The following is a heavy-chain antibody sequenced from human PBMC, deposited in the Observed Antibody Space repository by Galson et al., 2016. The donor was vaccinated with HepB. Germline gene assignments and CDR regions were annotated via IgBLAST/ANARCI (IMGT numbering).Heavy chain of an antibody. D-gene: IGHD6-19*01. V-gene: IGHV3-49*03. J-gene: IGHJ6*02. Sequence: SLRLSCAVSGFTFGDYAMNWFRQAPGKGPEWVGLIRSKAYGGTTEYAASVKGRFSISRDDSNSIAYLQMDSLKTEDTAVYFCTRDRSSGWSYYRYGMDVWGQGTTVTVTS. CDR1: GFTFGDYA. CDR3: TRDRSSGWSYYRYGMDV. CDR2: IRSKAYGGTT.